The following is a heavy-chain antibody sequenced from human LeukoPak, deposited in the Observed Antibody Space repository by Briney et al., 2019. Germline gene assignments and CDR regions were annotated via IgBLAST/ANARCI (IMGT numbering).Heavy chain of an antibody. V-gene: IGHV4-59*01. D-gene: IGHD3-3*01. CDR1: GGSMSTYY. CDR3: ARSSRGLGYDFPFDY. CDR2: IYHSGST. J-gene: IGHJ4*02. Sequence: SETLSLTCTVSGGSMSTYYWTWIRQSPGRGLEWMGCIYHSGSTKYNPSLESRVTISVDTSKNQFSLKLRSATAADTAVYYCARSSRGLGYDFPFDYWGQGTLVTVSS.